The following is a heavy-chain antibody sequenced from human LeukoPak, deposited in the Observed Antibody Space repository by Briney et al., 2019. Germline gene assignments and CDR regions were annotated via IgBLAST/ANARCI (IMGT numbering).Heavy chain of an antibody. Sequence: GGSLRLSCAASGFIFSNYAMSWVRQVPGRGLEWVSTISSRGDSTYVADSVKGRFTISRDNSMNSLYLQMNTVRAEDTAVYYCVKGPRPDITVAHTVENWGQGTLVTVSS. CDR3: VKGPRPDITVAHTVEN. V-gene: IGHV3-23*01. D-gene: IGHD6-19*01. CDR1: GFIFSNYA. J-gene: IGHJ4*02. CDR2: ISSRGDST.